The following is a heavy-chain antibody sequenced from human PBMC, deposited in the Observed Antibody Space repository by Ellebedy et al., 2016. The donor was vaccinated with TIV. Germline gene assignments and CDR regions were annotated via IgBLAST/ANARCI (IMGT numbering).Heavy chain of an antibody. D-gene: IGHD2-15*01. Sequence: PGGSLRLSCAASGFTFSHYAMHWVRQAPGKGLEWVAVIWYDGSNEFYVDSVKGRFTISRDNSKNTLYLQMNSLRVEDTALYYCARGPPMGHGGFDIWGQGTMVTASS. V-gene: IGHV3-33*01. J-gene: IGHJ3*02. CDR3: ARGPPMGHGGFDI. CDR1: GFTFSHYA. CDR2: IWYDGSNE.